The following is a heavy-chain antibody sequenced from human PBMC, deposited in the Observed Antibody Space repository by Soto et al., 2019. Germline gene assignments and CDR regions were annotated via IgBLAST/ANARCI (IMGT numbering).Heavy chain of an antibody. CDR3: ARGVLSGSYYGAGYLDY. D-gene: IGHD1-26*01. CDR2: IYTSGST. V-gene: IGHV4-4*07. CDR1: GGSISSYY. Sequence: SETLSLTCTVSGGSISSYYWSWIRQPAGKGLEWIGRIYTSGSTNYNPSLKSRVTMSVDTSKNQFSLKLSSVTAADTAVYYCARGVLSGSYYGAGYLDYWGQGTLVTVSS. J-gene: IGHJ4*02.